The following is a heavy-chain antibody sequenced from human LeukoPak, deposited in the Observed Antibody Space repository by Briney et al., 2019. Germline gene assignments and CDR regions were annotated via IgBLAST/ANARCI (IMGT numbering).Heavy chain of an antibody. J-gene: IGHJ4*02. V-gene: IGHV1-69*05. CDR3: AGTYYYDSSGYQSLFDY. CDR1: GGTFSSYA. CDR2: IIPIFGTA. Sequence: SVKVSCKASGGTFSSYAISWVRQAPGQGLEWMGGIIPIFGTANYAQKFQGRVTITTDESTSTAYMELSSLRSEDTAVYYCAGTYYYDSSGYQSLFDYWGQGTLGTVSS. D-gene: IGHD3-22*01.